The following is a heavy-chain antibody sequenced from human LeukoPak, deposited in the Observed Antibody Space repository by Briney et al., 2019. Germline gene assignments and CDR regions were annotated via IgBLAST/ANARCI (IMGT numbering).Heavy chain of an antibody. CDR3: ARDRHVPGLYYYYMDV. CDR2: ISSSSGTI. CDR1: GFSFSAYN. D-gene: IGHD6-6*01. J-gene: IGHJ6*03. V-gene: IGHV3-48*01. Sequence: PGGSLRLSCEGSGFSFSAYNMNRVRQAPGKGLESISYISSSSGTIFYADSVKGRFTISRDNAKNLLYLQMNSLRPEDTAVYFCARDRHVPGLYYYYMDVWGKGTTVTVSS.